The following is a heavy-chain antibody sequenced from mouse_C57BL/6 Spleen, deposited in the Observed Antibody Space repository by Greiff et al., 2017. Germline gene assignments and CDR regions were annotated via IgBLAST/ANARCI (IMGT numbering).Heavy chain of an antibody. J-gene: IGHJ1*03. CDR1: GYTFTDYY. CDR3: ARGTFLRGYFDV. Sequence: VQLQQSGPELVKPGASVKIPCKASGYTFTDYYMDWVKQSPGKSLEWIGDINPNNGGTIYNQKFKGKATLTVDKSSSTAYMELRSLTSEDTAVYYCARGTFLRGYFDVWGTGTTVTVSS. D-gene: IGHD1-1*01. CDR2: INPNNGGT. V-gene: IGHV1-18*01.